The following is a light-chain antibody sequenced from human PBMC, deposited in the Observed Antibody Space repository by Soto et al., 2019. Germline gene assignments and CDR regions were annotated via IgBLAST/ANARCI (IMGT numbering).Light chain of an antibody. CDR2: EVT. J-gene: IGLJ1*01. CDR3: NSFRVSHLYV. Sequence: QSVLTQPPSVSGAPGQRVTLSCTGTSSNIGAGFDVHWYQQLSRDPKLIIYEVTHRPSGVSDRFSASKSGNTASLTISGLQAEDEADYYCNSFRVSHLYVFGPGTKLTVL. V-gene: IGLV1-40*01. CDR1: SSNIGAGFD.